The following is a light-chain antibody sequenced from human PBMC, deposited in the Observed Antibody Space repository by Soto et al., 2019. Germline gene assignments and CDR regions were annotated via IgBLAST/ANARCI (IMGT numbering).Light chain of an antibody. J-gene: IGLJ2*01. V-gene: IGLV2-14*03. CDR1: SSDVGGYNY. CDR2: DVN. CDR3: ASFTRSVTLV. Sequence: QSALTQPASVSGSPGQSITISCAGTSSDVGGYNYVSWYQQHPGKVPRLIISDVNKRPSGVSDCFSGSKSGNTASLTISGLQAEDEADYYCASFTRSVTLVFVGGTKLTVL.